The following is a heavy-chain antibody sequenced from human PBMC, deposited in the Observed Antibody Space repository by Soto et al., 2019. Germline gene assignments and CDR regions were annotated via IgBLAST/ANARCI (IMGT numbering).Heavy chain of an antibody. D-gene: IGHD6-13*01. CDR2: INPNSGGT. V-gene: IGHV1-2*04. J-gene: IGHJ6*02. CDR1: GYTFTGYY. CDR3: ARSTIAAPDVGYYYGMGV. Sequence: ASVKVSCKASGYTFTGYYMHWVRQAPGQGLEWMGWINPNSGGTNYAQKFQGWVTMTRDTSISTAYMELSRLRSDDTAVYYCARSTIAAPDVGYYYGMGVWGQGTTVTVSS.